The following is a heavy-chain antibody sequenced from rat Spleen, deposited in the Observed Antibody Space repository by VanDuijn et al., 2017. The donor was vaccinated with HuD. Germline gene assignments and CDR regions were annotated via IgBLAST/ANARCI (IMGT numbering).Heavy chain of an antibody. Sequence: EVQLVESGGGLVQPGRSLKLSCAASGFTFSDYNMAWVRQAPKKGLEWVASTSYEGSSIYYGDSVKGRFTISRDNVKSTLYLQMNGLRSEDTATYYCVRPCSRRYVMDAWGQGASVTVSS. V-gene: IGHV5-22*01. CDR1: GFTFSDYN. J-gene: IGHJ4*01. D-gene: IGHD1-2*01. CDR3: VRPCSRRYVMDA. CDR2: TSYEGSSI.